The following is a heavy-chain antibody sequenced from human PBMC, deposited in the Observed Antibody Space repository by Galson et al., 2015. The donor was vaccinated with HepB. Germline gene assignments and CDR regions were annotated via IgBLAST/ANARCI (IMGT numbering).Heavy chain of an antibody. J-gene: IGHJ4*02. CDR1: GFTFSYYA. V-gene: IGHV3-23*01. D-gene: IGHD6-19*01. CDR2: ITPSGDNT. Sequence: SLRLSCAASGFTFSYYAMSWVRQAPGEGLEWISAITPSGDNTYSADSMKGRFTISRDNSRNTLFLQMNSLRADDTAIYFCAKVFPEKTDGWYRQALYYFDSWGQGTRVTVS. CDR3: AKVFPEKTDGWYRQALYYFDS.